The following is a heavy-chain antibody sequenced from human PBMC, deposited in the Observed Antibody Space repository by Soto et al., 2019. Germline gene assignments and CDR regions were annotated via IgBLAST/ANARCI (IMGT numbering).Heavy chain of an antibody. CDR1: GYTFTSYG. CDR2: ISPNHGDA. V-gene: IGHV1-18*01. CDR3: ARDRLSSNYFDYYYMDV. J-gene: IGHJ6*03. D-gene: IGHD4-4*01. Sequence: ASVKVSCKASGYTFTSYGISWVRQAPGQGLEWMGRISPNHGDANYAQKLQGRVTITADKSTSTAYMELSSLRSEDTAVYYCARDRLSSNYFDYYYMDVWGKGTTVTVSS.